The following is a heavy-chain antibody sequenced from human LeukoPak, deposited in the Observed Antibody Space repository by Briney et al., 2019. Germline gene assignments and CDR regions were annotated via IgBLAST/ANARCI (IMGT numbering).Heavy chain of an antibody. Sequence: SETLSLTCTVSGGSINNYYWSWIRQPPGKGLEWIGYIYYSGSTNYNPSLNSRVTISLDTSKNQFSLKLSSVTAADTAVYYCARASFFLSSVDIWGQGTMVTVSS. CDR3: ARASFFLSSVDI. CDR2: IYYSGST. CDR1: GGSINNYY. J-gene: IGHJ3*02. V-gene: IGHV4-59*01. D-gene: IGHD3-3*01.